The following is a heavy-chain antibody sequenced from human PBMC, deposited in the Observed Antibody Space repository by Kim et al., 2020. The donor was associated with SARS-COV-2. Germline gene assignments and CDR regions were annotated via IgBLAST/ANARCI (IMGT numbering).Heavy chain of an antibody. Sequence: SETLSLTCTVSGGSISSYYWSWIRQPPGKGLEWIGDIYYSGSTNYNPSLKSRVTISADTSKNQFSLKLSSVTAADTAVYYCARDLRLSYWGQGTLVTVSS. J-gene: IGHJ4*02. CDR1: GGSISSYY. CDR3: ARDLRLSY. CDR2: IYYSGST. V-gene: IGHV4-59*13. D-gene: IGHD6-25*01.